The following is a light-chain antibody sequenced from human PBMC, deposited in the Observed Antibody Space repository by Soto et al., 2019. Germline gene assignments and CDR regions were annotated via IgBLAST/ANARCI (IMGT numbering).Light chain of an antibody. V-gene: IGLV1-40*01. Sequence: QSVLTQPPSVSGAPGQRVTISCTGSSSNIGAGYDVHWYQQLPGTAPKLLIFYNNNRPSGVPDRFSGSKSGTSASLAITGLQAEDEADYYCQSFDSSLSGSLFGGGTKLTVL. CDR1: SSNIGAGYD. CDR3: QSFDSSLSGSL. J-gene: IGLJ2*01. CDR2: YNN.